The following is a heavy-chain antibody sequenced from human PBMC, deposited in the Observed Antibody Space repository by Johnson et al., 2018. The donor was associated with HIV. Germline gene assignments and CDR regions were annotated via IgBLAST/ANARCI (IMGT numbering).Heavy chain of an antibody. J-gene: IGHJ3*02. CDR3: TTDWELPPKSPRAFDI. V-gene: IGHV3-23*04. Sequence: VQLVESGGGVVQPGGSLRLSCAASGFTFRIYAMSWVRQAPGKGLEWVSAISGPGGSTYYADSRKGRFTISRDNSKNTLYLQMNSLKTEDPAVYYCTTDWELPPKSPRAFDIWGQGTTVTVSS. CDR1: GFTFRIYA. D-gene: IGHD1-26*01. CDR2: ISGPGGST.